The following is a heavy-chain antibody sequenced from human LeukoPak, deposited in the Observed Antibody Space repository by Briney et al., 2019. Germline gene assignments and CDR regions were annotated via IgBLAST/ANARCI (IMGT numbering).Heavy chain of an antibody. CDR1: GFTFSSYS. D-gene: IGHD1-26*01. CDR2: ISSSSSTI. V-gene: IGHV3-48*02. CDR3: ARVSGSYNADY. J-gene: IGHJ4*02. Sequence: PGGSLRLSCAASGFTFSSYSMNWVRQAPGKGLEWVSYISSSSSTIYYADSVKGRFTISRDNAKNSLSLQMNSLRDEDTAVYYCARVSGSYNADYWGQGTLVTVSS.